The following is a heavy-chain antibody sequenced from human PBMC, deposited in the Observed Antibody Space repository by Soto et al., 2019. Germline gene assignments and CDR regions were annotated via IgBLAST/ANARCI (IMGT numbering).Heavy chain of an antibody. Sequence: GGSLRLSCAASGFTFSSYAMSWVRQAPGKGLEWVSAISGSGGSTYYADSVKGRFTISRDNSKNTLYLQMNSLRAEYMAVYYCAGTWDYGSWYFDYWGQGTLVTVSS. CDR3: AGTWDYGSWYFDY. CDR2: ISGSGGST. V-gene: IGHV3-23*01. CDR1: GFTFSSYA. D-gene: IGHD4-17*01. J-gene: IGHJ4*02.